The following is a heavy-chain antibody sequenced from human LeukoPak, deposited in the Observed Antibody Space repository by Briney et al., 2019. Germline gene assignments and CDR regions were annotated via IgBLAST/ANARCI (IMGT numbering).Heavy chain of an antibody. D-gene: IGHD6-13*01. CDR2: IPYDGSNK. V-gene: IGHV3-30-3*01. CDR1: GFTFSSYA. J-gene: IGHJ4*02. Sequence: PGGSLRLSCAASGFTFSSYAMHWVRQAPSKGLEWVSVIPYDGSNKYYADSVKGRFTISRDNSKNTLYLQMNSLRAEDTAVYYCARDRVAAAGTAVYGYWGQGTLVTVSS. CDR3: ARDRVAAAGTAVYGY.